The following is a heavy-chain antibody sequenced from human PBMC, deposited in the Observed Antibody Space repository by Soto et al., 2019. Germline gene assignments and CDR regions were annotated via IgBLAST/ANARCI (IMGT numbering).Heavy chain of an antibody. J-gene: IGHJ5*02. Sequence: QVQLQESGPGLVKPSQTLSLTCTVSGGSISSGDYYWSWIRQPPGKGLEWIGYIYYSGSTYYNPSLKRRVTISVDTSKNQFSLKLSSVTAADTAVYYCARAGGVVVAATGDCWFDPWGQGTLVTVSS. CDR2: IYYSGST. CDR1: GGSISSGDYY. D-gene: IGHD2-15*01. V-gene: IGHV4-30-4*01. CDR3: ARAGGVVVAATGDCWFDP.